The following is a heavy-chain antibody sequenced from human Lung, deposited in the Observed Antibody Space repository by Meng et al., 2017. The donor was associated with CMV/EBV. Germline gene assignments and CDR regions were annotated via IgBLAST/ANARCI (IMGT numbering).Heavy chain of an antibody. J-gene: IGHJ1*01. D-gene: IGHD3-10*01. CDR1: GDSITNHNW. Sequence: QVQLRESGPALVTPSETLSLTCAVSGDSITNHNWWSWVRQPPGKGLEWIGEIPHRGSSAYNPSLKSRVSMSIDKSKNQFSLKLTSVTAADTAVYHCLRRSGGSVWGQGTLVTVSS. CDR3: LRRSGGSV. V-gene: IGHV4-4*02. CDR2: IPHRGSS.